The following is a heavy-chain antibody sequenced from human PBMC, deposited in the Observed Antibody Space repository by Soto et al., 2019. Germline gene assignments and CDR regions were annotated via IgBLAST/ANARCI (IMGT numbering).Heavy chain of an antibody. Sequence: QVQLQESGPGLVKPSGTLSLTCAVSSGSINSSTWWSWVRQAPGKGLEWIGEIYHTGSTKYNPSLKSRITMSVDKSKNQFSLKLNSVTAADSAVYYCATSDDYIWGSVWGQGTLVTVSS. V-gene: IGHV4-4*02. J-gene: IGHJ4*02. D-gene: IGHD3-16*01. CDR2: IYHTGST. CDR3: ATSDDYIWGSV. CDR1: SGSINSSTW.